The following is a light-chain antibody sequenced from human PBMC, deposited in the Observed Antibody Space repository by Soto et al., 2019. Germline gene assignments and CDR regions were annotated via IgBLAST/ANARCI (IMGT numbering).Light chain of an antibody. J-gene: IGLJ2*01. V-gene: IGLV1-51*02. CDR2: ENN. Sequence: QSVLTQPPSVSAAPGQKVTISCSGSSSNIGNNYVSWYQQLPGTAPKLLIYENNKRPSGIPDRFSGSKPGTSATLGITGLQTGDEADYYCGTWDSSLSAVVFGGGTKLTVL. CDR3: GTWDSSLSAVV. CDR1: SSNIGNNY.